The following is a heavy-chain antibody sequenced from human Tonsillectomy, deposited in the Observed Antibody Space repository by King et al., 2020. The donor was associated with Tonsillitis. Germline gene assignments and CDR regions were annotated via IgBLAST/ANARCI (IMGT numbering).Heavy chain of an antibody. CDR2: INTNSGCA. V-gene: IGHV1-2*02. Sequence: QLVQSGAEVKKPGASVKVSCKASGYTFTGYYMHWVRQAPGQGLAWMGWINTNSGCASSAQKFQGRVTMTRDTSISTAYMELSRLRSDDTAVYYCARGGIGVAGSFDYWGQGTLVTVSS. J-gene: IGHJ4*02. CDR3: ARGGIGVAGSFDY. CDR1: GYTFTGYY. D-gene: IGHD6-19*01.